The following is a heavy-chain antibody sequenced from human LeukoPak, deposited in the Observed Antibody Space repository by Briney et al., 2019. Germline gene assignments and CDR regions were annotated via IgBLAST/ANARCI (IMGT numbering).Heavy chain of an antibody. CDR3: AREPPGYYFDY. J-gene: IGHJ4*02. Sequence: GGSLRLSCAASGFTFSDYYMNCIRQAPGKGLEWVSYISSSGSTIYYADSVKGRFTISRDNAKNSLYLQMNSLRAEDTAVYYCAREPPGYYFDYWGQGTLVTVSS. V-gene: IGHV3-11*01. CDR2: ISSSGSTI. CDR1: GFTFSDYY.